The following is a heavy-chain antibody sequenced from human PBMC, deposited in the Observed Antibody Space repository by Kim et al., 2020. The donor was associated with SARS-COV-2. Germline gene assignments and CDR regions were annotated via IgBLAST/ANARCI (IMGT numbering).Heavy chain of an antibody. Sequence: GGSLRLSCTASGFTFGDYAMSWVRQAPGKGLEWVGFIRSKAYGGTTEYAASVKGRFTISRADSKSIAYLQMNSLKTEDTAVYYCTVDRGIAAAGTFDYWGQGTLVTVSS. CDR3: TVDRGIAAAGTFDY. CDR1: GFTFGDYA. V-gene: IGHV3-49*04. D-gene: IGHD6-13*01. J-gene: IGHJ4*02. CDR2: IRSKAYGGTT.